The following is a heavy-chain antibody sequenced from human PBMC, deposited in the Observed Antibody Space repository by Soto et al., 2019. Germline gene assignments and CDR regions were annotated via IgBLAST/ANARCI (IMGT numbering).Heavy chain of an antibody. CDR1: GGSFSGYY. V-gene: IGHV4-34*01. J-gene: IGHJ4*02. Sequence: SETLSLTCAVYGGSFSGYYWSWIRQPPGKGLEWIGEINHSGSTNYNPSLKSRVTISVDTSKNQFSLKLSSVTAADTAVYYCARLNDILTGQAYWGQGTLVTVYS. CDR2: INHSGST. D-gene: IGHD3-9*01. CDR3: ARLNDILTGQAY.